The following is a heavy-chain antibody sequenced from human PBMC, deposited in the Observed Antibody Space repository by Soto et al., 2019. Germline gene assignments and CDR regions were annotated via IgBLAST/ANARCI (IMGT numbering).Heavy chain of an antibody. CDR2: INAANGDT. V-gene: IGHV1-3*01. CDR3: ARVRYNLNDSGGGLGY. D-gene: IGHD1-20*01. CDR1: GYTFTSYV. Sequence: QVQLVQSGAEVKKPGASVKVSCKASGYTFTSYVMQWVRQAPGQRLEWMGRINAANGDTKYSQKFQGRVTITSDTSASTAYMELSSLRSEDTAVYYCARVRYNLNDSGGGLGYWGQGTLVTVSS. J-gene: IGHJ4*02.